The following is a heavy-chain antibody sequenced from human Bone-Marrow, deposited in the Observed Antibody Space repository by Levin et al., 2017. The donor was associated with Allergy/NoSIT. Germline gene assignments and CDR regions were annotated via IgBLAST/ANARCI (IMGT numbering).Heavy chain of an antibody. CDR1: GYTFTGYY. Sequence: ASVKVSCKASGYTFTGYYLHWVRQAPGQGLEWMGWINPNSGDTNSAQKFQGRDTMTRDTSITTAYMELSRLTSDDTAVYYCARERSITIFGVVPTKTFDYWGQGTLVTVSS. CDR2: INPNSGDT. CDR3: ARERSITIFGVVPTKTFDY. D-gene: IGHD3-3*01. V-gene: IGHV1-2*02. J-gene: IGHJ4*02.